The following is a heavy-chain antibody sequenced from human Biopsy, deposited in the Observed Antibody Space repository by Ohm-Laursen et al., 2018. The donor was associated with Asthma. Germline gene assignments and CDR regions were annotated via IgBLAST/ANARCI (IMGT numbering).Heavy chain of an antibody. CDR3: ARTYYDFLTGQVIDAFAI. J-gene: IGHJ3*02. D-gene: IGHD3-9*01. Sequence: ASVKVSCKASGYTFISYAIHWVRQAPGQRLEWMGWINAGNGNTKYSQKFQGRVTITRDTSASTACMELSSLRSEDTAVYYCARTYYDFLTGQVIDAFAIWGQGTMVTVSS. CDR1: GYTFISYA. V-gene: IGHV1-3*01. CDR2: INAGNGNT.